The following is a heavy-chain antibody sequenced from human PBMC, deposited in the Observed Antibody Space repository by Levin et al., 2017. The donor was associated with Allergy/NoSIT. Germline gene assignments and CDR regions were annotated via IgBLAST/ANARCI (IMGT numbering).Heavy chain of an antibody. CDR3: ARGLPIYSSSWYLGY. CDR2: ISGSSNYI. V-gene: IGHV3-21*01. D-gene: IGHD6-13*01. CDR1: GFTFSSYT. J-gene: IGHJ4*02. Sequence: ETLSLTCVASGFTFSSYTMNWVRQAPGKGLEWVSSISGSSNYIFYADSVKGRFTISRDNAKNSVYLQMYSLRAEDTAVYYCARGLPIYSSSWYLGYWGQGTLVTVSS.